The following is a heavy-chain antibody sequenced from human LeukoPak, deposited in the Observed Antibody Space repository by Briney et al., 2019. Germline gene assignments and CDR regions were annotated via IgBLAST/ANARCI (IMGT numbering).Heavy chain of an antibody. Sequence: PGRPLRLSCAASGFTVSSNYMSWVRQAPGKGLEWVSVIYSGGSTYYADSVKGRFTISRDNAKNSAYLQINSLRVEDTAVYYCAAVSYLAFDIWGQGTMVTVSS. CDR2: IYSGGST. CDR1: GFTVSSNY. J-gene: IGHJ3*02. CDR3: AAVSYLAFDI. V-gene: IGHV3-66*01. D-gene: IGHD2-21*01.